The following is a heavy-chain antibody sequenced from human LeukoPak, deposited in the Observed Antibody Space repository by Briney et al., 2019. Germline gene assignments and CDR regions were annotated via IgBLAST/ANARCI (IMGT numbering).Heavy chain of an antibody. CDR2: IYYSGST. CDR3: ARRTYSGSYLYFDY. V-gene: IGHV4-59*05. Sequence: SETLSLTCTVSGGSISSYYWSWIRQPPGKGLEWIGSIYYSGSTYYNPSLKSRVTISVDTSKNKFSLKLSSVTAADTAVYYCARRTYSGSYLYFDYWGQGTLVTVSS. CDR1: GGSISSYY. D-gene: IGHD1-26*01. J-gene: IGHJ4*02.